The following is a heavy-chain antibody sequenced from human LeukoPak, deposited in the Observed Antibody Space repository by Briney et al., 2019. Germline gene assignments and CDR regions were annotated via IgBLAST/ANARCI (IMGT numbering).Heavy chain of an antibody. CDR1: GGSISSYY. Sequence: SETLSLTCTVSGGSISSYYWNWIRQPPGKGLEWIGYIYYSGSTNYNPSLKSRVTISVDTSKNQFSLNLTSVTAADTAVYYCARFTPQGYGWGGYNRFDPWGQGTLVTVSS. D-gene: IGHD3-16*01. CDR2: IYYSGST. CDR3: ARFTPQGYGWGGYNRFDP. J-gene: IGHJ5*02. V-gene: IGHV4-59*01.